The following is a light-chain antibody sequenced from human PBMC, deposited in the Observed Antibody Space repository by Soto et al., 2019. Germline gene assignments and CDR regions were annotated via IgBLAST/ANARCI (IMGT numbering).Light chain of an antibody. Sequence: IQMTQSPSSLSASVGDRVTITCRASQGIRNDLGWYQQKPGRAPKLLIYKASTLKSGVPSRFSGSGSGTEFTLTISSLQPDDFATYYCQHYNSYSEAFGQGTKVDIK. V-gene: IGKV1-5*03. CDR3: QHYNSYSEA. CDR2: KAS. CDR1: QGIRND. J-gene: IGKJ1*01.